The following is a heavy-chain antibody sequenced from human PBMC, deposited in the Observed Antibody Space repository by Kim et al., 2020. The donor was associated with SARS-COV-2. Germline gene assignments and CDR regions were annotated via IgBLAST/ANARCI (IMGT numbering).Heavy chain of an antibody. CDR3: AMSSSSWNNWFDP. J-gene: IGHJ5*01. V-gene: IGHV4-59*01. D-gene: IGHD6-13*01. CDR2: VFYLGST. Sequence: SETLSLTCTVFGDSINDYYWSWIRQSPGKGLEWIGYVFYLGSTNYNPSLRSRVTISVDTSKNQFSLRLTSVTAADTAVYYCAMSSSSWNNWFDPWGQGTLVTVSS. CDR1: GDSINDYY.